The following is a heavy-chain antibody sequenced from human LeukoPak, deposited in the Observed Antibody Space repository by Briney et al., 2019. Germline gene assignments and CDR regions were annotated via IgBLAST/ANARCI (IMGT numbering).Heavy chain of an antibody. CDR1: GGSISSYY. CDR2: IYTSGST. J-gene: IGHJ4*02. CDR3: ARGFWEYNFDY. Sequence: SETLSLTCTVSGGSISSYYWSWIRQPAGRGLEWIGRIYTSGSTNYNPSLKSRVTISVDTSKNQFSLTLSSVTGADTAVYYCARGFWEYNFDYWGQGTLVTVSS. D-gene: IGHD3-3*01. V-gene: IGHV4-4*07.